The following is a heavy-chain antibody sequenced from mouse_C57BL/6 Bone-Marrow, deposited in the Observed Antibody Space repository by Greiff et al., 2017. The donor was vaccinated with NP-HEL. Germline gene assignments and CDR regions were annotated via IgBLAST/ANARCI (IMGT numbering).Heavy chain of an antibody. CDR3: ARVYYPYYFDY. J-gene: IGHJ2*01. CDR1: GYSITSGYY. Sequence: ESGPGLVKPSQSLSLTCSVTGYSITSGYYWNWIRQFPGNKLEWMGYISYDGSNNYNPSLKNRISITRDTSKNQFFLKLNSVTTEDTATYYCARVYYPYYFDYWGQGTTLTVSS. D-gene: IGHD1-1*01. CDR2: ISYDGSN. V-gene: IGHV3-6*01.